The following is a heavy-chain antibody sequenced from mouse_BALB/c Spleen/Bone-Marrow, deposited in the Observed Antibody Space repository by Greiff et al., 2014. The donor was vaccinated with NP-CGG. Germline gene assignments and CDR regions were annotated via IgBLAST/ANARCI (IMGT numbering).Heavy chain of an antibody. Sequence: EVKLMESGGGLVKPGGSLKLSCAASGFTFSDFYMFWFRQTPEKRLEWVATISNGGTYTYHPDSVKGRFTISRDNAKNNLYLQMSSLKSEDTAMYYCARSGEKYGAMDYWGQGTSVTVTS. CDR2: ISNGGTYT. D-gene: IGHD1-1*02. CDR1: GFTFSDFY. CDR3: ARSGEKYGAMDY. J-gene: IGHJ4*01. V-gene: IGHV5-4*02.